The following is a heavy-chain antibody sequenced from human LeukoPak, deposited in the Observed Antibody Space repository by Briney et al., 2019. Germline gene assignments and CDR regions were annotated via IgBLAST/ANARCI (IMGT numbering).Heavy chain of an antibody. J-gene: IGHJ3*02. D-gene: IGHD1-26*01. CDR2: IYYSGST. Sequence: SETLSLTCTVSGGSISSYYWSWIRQPPGKGLEWIGYIYYSGSTNYNPSPKSRVTISVDTSKNQFSLKLSSVTAADTAVYYCAREELPGAFDIWGQGTMVTVSS. CDR1: GGSISSYY. V-gene: IGHV4-59*01. CDR3: AREELPGAFDI.